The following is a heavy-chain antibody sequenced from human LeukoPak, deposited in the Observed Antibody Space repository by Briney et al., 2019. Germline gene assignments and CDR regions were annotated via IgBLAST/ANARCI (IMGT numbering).Heavy chain of an antibody. J-gene: IGHJ4*02. V-gene: IGHV3-7*01. Sequence: PGGSLRLSCAASGFTFSGYWMTWVRQAPGKGLEWVANIKQDGGEKNYVDSVKGRFTISRDNAKNSLYLQMNSLRVEDTAVYYCARERSGWYERWLDYWGQGTLVTASS. CDR2: IKQDGGEK. CDR3: ARERSGWYERWLDY. D-gene: IGHD6-19*01. CDR1: GFTFSGYW.